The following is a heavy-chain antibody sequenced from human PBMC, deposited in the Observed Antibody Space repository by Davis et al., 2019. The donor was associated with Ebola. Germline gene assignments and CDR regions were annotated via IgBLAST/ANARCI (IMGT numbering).Heavy chain of an antibody. V-gene: IGHV4-39*02. CDR2: IYYSGST. CDR1: GGSISSSSYY. CDR3: AREGYSSAWPSFFDY. Sequence: MPSETLSLTCTVSGGSISSSSYYWGWIRQPPGKGLEWIGSIYYSGSTYYNPSLKSRVTISVDTPKNQFSLKLRSVTAADTAVYYCAREGYSSAWPSFFDYWGQGTLVTVSS. D-gene: IGHD6-19*01. J-gene: IGHJ4*02.